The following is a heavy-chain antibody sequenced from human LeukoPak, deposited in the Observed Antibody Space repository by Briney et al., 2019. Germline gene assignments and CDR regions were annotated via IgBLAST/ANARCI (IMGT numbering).Heavy chain of an antibody. CDR1: GFTFSSYS. CDR2: ISSSSSYI. V-gene: IGHV3-21*01. CDR3: ARGATYYYDSSGYIAFDY. Sequence: GGSLRLSCAASGFTFSSYSMNWVRQAPGKGLEWVSSISSSSSYIYYADSVKVRFTISRDNAKNSLYLQMNSLRAEDTAVYYCARGATYYYDSSGYIAFDYWGQGTLVTVSS. D-gene: IGHD3-22*01. J-gene: IGHJ4*02.